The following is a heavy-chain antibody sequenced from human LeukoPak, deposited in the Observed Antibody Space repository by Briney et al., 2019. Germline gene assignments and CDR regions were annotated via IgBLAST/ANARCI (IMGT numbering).Heavy chain of an antibody. CDR3: ARFDYGGYPSFDY. CDR2: ISSSSSTI. V-gene: IGHV3-48*01. CDR1: GFTFSTYN. J-gene: IGHJ4*02. Sequence: GGSLRPSCVASGFTFSTYNMNWVRQAPGKGLEWVSYISSSSSTIYYADSMKGRFTVSRDNAKNSLYLQMNSLRAEDTAVYYCARFDYGGYPSFDYWGQGALVTVSS. D-gene: IGHD4-23*01.